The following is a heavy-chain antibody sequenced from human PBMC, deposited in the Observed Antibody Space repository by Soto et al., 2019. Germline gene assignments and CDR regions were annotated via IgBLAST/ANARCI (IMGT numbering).Heavy chain of an antibody. Sequence: SVKVSCKASGFTFTSSSVQWVRQARGQRLEWIGWIVVGSGNTNYAQKFQERVTITRDMSTSTAYMELSSLRSEDTAVYYCAATIGWNPSPEDYYYGMYVWGQGTTVTVSS. CDR2: IVVGSGNT. D-gene: IGHD1-1*01. V-gene: IGHV1-58*01. CDR3: AATIGWNPSPEDYYYGMYV. J-gene: IGHJ6*02. CDR1: GFTFTSSS.